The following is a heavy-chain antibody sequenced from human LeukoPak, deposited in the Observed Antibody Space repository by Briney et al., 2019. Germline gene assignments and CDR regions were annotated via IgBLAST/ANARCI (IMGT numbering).Heavy chain of an antibody. CDR3: AREGWFGEPPSHWFDP. V-gene: IGHV6-1*01. CDR1: GDSVSSKSAT. CDR2: AYYTSKWYN. D-gene: IGHD3-10*01. J-gene: IGHJ5*02. Sequence: SQTLSLTCAISGDSVSSKSATWNWIRQSPSRGLEWLGRAYYTSKWYNDYAVSVKSRITINPDTSKNQFSLQLTSVTPEDTAVYYCAREGWFGEPPSHWFDPWGQGILDTVSS.